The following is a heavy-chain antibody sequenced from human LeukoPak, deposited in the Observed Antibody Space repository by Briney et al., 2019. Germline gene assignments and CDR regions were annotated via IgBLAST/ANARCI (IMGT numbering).Heavy chain of an antibody. CDR3: ARSRGTALITRFDY. J-gene: IGHJ4*02. D-gene: IGHD5-18*01. CDR2: INTSGST. V-gene: IGHV4-4*07. Sequence: SETLSLTCTVSGGPISNYYWSWIRQPAGKGLEWIGRINTSGSTNYNPSLESRVTMSVDTSNNQFSLKLNSVTAADTAVYFCARSRGTALITRFDYWGQGTLVTVSS. CDR1: GGPISNYY.